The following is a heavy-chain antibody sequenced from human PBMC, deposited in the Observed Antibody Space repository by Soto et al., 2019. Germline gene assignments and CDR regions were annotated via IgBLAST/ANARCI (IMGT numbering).Heavy chain of an antibody. CDR2: ISGSGGST. CDR3: AKDRGYCSSTSCPIGDY. V-gene: IGHV3-23*01. D-gene: IGHD2-2*01. J-gene: IGHJ4*02. Sequence: EVQLLESGGGLVQPGGSLRLSCAASGFTFSSYAMGWVRQAPGKGLEWVSAISGSGGSTYYADSVKGRVTISRDNSKNTQKLQMNSLRAEDTAVYYCAKDRGYCSSTSCPIGDYWGQGTLVTVSS. CDR1: GFTFSSYA.